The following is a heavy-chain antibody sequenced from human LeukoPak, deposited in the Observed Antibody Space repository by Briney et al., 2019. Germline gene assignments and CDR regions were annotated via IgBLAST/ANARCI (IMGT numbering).Heavy chain of an antibody. CDR3: AKVRAVAGPGLFYYYYMDV. Sequence: GGSLRLPCAAWGFTFDDYAMLWVPHAPGRGLEGVSYIGWYSGSIGYADSVKGRIAISRDNAKNSLYLQMNSLRAEDTALYYCAKVRAVAGPGLFYYYYMDVWGKGTTVTVSS. D-gene: IGHD6-19*01. CDR2: IGWYSGSI. V-gene: IGHV3-9*01. J-gene: IGHJ6*03. CDR1: GFTFDDYA.